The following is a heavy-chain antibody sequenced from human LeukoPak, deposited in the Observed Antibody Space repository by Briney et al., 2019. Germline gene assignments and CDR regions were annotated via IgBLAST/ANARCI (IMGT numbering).Heavy chain of an antibody. V-gene: IGHV4-31*03. J-gene: IGHJ5*02. CDR1: GGSISSGGYY. D-gene: IGHD2-8*01. CDR3: ARTSRYCTVGFDP. Sequence: SETLSLTCTVSGGSISSGGYYWSWIRQHPGKGLEWIGYIYYSGSTYYNPSLKSRVTISVDTSKNQFSLELSSVTAADTAVYYCARTSRYCTVGFDPWGQGTLVTVSS. CDR2: IYYSGST.